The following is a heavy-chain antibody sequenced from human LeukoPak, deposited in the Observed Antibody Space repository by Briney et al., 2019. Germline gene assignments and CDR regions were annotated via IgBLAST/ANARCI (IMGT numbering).Heavy chain of an antibody. V-gene: IGHV3-66*02. CDR3: ARGRRYYDFWSGYSDYFDY. D-gene: IGHD3-3*01. CDR2: LYIGGNT. J-gene: IGHJ4*02. CDR1: GLTVNNNY. Sequence: GGSLRLSCAASGLTVNNNYMNWVRQAPGKGLEWVSALYIGGNTYYADSVRGRFTISRDNSKNTLYLQMNSLRAEDTAVYYCARGRRYYDFWSGYSDYFDYWGQGTLVTVSS.